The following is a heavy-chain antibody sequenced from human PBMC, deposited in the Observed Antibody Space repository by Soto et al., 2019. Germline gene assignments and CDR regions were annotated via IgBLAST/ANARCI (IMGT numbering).Heavy chain of an antibody. CDR1: GFTFSSYT. J-gene: IGHJ5*02. D-gene: IGHD3-3*01. CDR3: ARDRGHYDFWSGSLNWFDP. Sequence: GGSLRLSCAASGFTFSSYTMHWVRQAPGKGLEWVSSISTTSSYIFCADSMKGRFTISRDNAKNSLYLQMNSLRAEDTAVYYGARDRGHYDFWSGSLNWFDPWGQGTLVTVSS. CDR2: ISTTSSYI. V-gene: IGHV3-21*01.